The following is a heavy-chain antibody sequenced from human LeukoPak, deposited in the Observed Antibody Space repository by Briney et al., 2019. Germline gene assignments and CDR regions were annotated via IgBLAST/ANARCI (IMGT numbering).Heavy chain of an antibody. D-gene: IGHD3-22*01. V-gene: IGHV3-53*01. Sequence: GGSLILSCAASGFTVSSNYMNWVRQAPGKGLEWVSVIFSGGITDYADSVKGRFTISRDNSKNTLCLQMNSLRAEDTAVYYCAREGSYYDNTGYLEAFDIWGQGTMVTVSS. CDR3: AREGSYYDNTGYLEAFDI. J-gene: IGHJ3*02. CDR1: GFTVSSNY. CDR2: IFSGGIT.